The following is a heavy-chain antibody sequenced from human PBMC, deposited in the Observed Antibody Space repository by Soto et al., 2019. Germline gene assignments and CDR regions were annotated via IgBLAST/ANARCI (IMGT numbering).Heavy chain of an antibody. Sequence: ASVKVSCKASGYTFTSYGISWARQAPGQGLEWMGWISAYNGNTNYAQKLQGRVTMTTDTSTSTAYMELRSLRSDDTAVYYCARVVAYSGSYYFDYWGQGTLVTVSS. D-gene: IGHD1-26*01. CDR3: ARVVAYSGSYYFDY. CDR1: GYTFTSYG. CDR2: ISAYNGNT. J-gene: IGHJ4*02. V-gene: IGHV1-18*01.